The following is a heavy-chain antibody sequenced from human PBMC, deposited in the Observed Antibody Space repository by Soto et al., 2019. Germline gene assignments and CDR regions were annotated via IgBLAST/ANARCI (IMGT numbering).Heavy chain of an antibody. D-gene: IGHD5-12*01. CDR3: ARYSGYDSGTYYFDY. CDR2: IYYSGST. V-gene: IGHV4-59*01. CDR1: GGSISSYY. J-gene: IGHJ4*02. Sequence: SETLSLTCTVSGGSISSYYWSWIRQPPGKGLEWIGYIYYSGSTNYNPSLKSRVTISVDTSKNQFSLKLSSVTAADTAVYYCARYSGYDSGTYYFDYWGQGTLVTVSS.